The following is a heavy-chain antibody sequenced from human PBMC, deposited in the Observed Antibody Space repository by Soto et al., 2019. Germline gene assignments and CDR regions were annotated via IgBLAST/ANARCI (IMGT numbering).Heavy chain of an antibody. CDR1: GFTFSSYA. CDR3: AKDQGGYSGYDPDAFDI. D-gene: IGHD5-12*01. J-gene: IGHJ3*02. V-gene: IGHV3-23*01. Sequence: PGGSLRLSCAASGFTFSSYAMSWVRQAPGKGLEWVSAISGSGGSTYYADSVKGRFTISRDNSKNTLYLQMNSLRAEDTAVYYCAKDQGGYSGYDPDAFDIWGQGTMVTVSS. CDR2: ISGSGGST.